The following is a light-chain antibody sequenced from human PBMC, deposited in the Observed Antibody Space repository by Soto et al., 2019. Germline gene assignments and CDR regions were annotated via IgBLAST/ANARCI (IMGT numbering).Light chain of an antibody. V-gene: IGKV1-39*01. CDR1: QSISSY. CDR2: AAS. Sequence: EIQMTQSPSSLSASVGDRVTITCRASQSISSYLNWYQQTPGKAPKLLIYAASSLQSGVPSRFSGSGSGKDFTLTISSLQPEDFATYYCQQSYSTPRTFGQGTKVDIK. CDR3: QQSYSTPRT. J-gene: IGKJ1*01.